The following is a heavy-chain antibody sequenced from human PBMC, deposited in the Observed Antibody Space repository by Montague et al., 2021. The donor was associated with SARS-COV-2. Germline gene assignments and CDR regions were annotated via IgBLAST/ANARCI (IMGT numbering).Heavy chain of an antibody. J-gene: IGHJ4*02. D-gene: IGHD3-22*01. CDR3: ARSREGFTSIAVIITGGMNYFDS. CDR2: INHSGST. CDR1: GGSFSGYY. V-gene: IGHV4-34*01. Sequence: SETLSLTCAVYGGSFSGYYWSWVRQAPGKGLEWIGEINHSGSTHYNPSLKSRVSMSVDTSKNQFSLKMSSVTAADTAVFYCARSREGFTSIAVIITGGMNYFDSWGQGTLVTVSS.